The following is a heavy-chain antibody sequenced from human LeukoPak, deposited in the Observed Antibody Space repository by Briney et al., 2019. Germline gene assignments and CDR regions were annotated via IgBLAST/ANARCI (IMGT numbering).Heavy chain of an antibody. J-gene: IGHJ6*02. CDR1: GFTFGDYA. Sequence: PGGSLRLSCTASGFTFGDYAMSWFRQAPGKGLEWVGFIRSKAYGGTTEYAASVKGRFTISRDDSKSIAYLQMNSLKTEDTAVYYCTRDLVAGTRYYYYYGVDVWGQGTTVTVSS. V-gene: IGHV3-49*03. CDR3: TRDLVAGTRYYYYYGVDV. D-gene: IGHD6-19*01. CDR2: IRSKAYGGTT.